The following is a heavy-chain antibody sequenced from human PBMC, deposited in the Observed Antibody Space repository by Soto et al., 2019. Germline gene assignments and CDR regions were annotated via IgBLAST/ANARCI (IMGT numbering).Heavy chain of an antibody. V-gene: IGHV5-51*01. CDR2: IYPGDSET. CDR1: GYSFNAYR. CDR3: ARRNYYGSGSYGMDV. D-gene: IGHD3-10*01. Sequence: PGESLKISCKGYGYSFNAYRIVWVRQRPGKGLEWMGIIYPGDSETEYSPSFQGQVTISADKSISTAYLQWSALKASDTAMYYCARRNYYGSGSYGMDVWGQGTTVTVSS. J-gene: IGHJ6*02.